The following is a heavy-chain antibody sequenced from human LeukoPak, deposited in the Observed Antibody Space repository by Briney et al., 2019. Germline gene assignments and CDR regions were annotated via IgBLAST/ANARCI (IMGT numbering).Heavy chain of an antibody. CDR3: AKDVGKSSSWYSYYYGMDV. CDR2: IKSDGSST. D-gene: IGHD6-13*01. V-gene: IGHV3-74*01. J-gene: IGHJ6*02. CDR1: GFTFSSYW. Sequence: GGSLRLSCAASGFTFSSYWMHWVRQAPGKGLVWVSRIKSDGSSTSYADSVKGRFTISRDNSKNSLYLQMNSLRTEDTALYYCAKDVGKSSSWYSYYYGMDVWGQGTTVTVSS.